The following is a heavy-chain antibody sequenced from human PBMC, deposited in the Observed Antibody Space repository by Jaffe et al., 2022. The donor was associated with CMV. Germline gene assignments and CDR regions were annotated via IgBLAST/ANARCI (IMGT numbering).Heavy chain of an antibody. CDR1: GFTFDDYA. V-gene: IGHV3-9*01. J-gene: IGHJ3*02. D-gene: IGHD3-22*01. Sequence: EVQLVESGGGLVQPGRSLRLSCAASGFTFDDYAMHWVRQAPGKGLEWVSGISWNSGSIGYADSVKGRFTISRDNAKNSLYLQMNSLRAEDTALYYCAKAKLTMIVVGGAFDIWGQGTMVTVSS. CDR3: AKAKLTMIVVGGAFDI. CDR2: ISWNSGSI.